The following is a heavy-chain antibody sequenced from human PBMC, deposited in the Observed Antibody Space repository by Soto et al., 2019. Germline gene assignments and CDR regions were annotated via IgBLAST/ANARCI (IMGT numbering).Heavy chain of an antibody. D-gene: IGHD3-16*01. CDR2: ISAYNGDT. Sequence: QVQLEQSGAEVRKPGASVKVSCKASGYTFTNYGISWVRQAPGQGLEWMGWISAYNGDTDYAQKLQGRVSMTADTPSSTAYMEMKSLRSDDTAVYYCARGGVGYYDYLGRGTLVTVSS. J-gene: IGHJ4*02. CDR3: ARGGVGYYDY. CDR1: GYTFTNYG. V-gene: IGHV1-18*01.